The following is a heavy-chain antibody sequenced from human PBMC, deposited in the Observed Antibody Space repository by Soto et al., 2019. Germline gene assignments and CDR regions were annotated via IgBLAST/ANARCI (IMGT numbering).Heavy chain of an antibody. CDR2: SIPVFGTA. Sequence: QVQLVQSGAEVKKPGSSVKLSCKTSGGTFRNYAINWVRQAPGQGLEWMGGSIPVFGTANYAQTFQGRFTITADESKNTAYMELSSLRSEDTAVYYCAIPLPKQQLVRGAFDHWGQGTLVTVAS. CDR1: GGTFRNYA. J-gene: IGHJ4*02. CDR3: AIPLPKQQLVRGAFDH. D-gene: IGHD6-13*01. V-gene: IGHV1-69*01.